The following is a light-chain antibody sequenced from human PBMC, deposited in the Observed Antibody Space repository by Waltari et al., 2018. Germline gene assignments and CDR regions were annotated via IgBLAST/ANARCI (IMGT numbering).Light chain of an antibody. CDR1: SSDVGGYNY. CDR3: SSYTPTSTPVV. Sequence: QSALTQPASVSGSPGQSITISCTGTSSDVGGYNYVSWYQQHPDKAPKLMIYDVTNRPAGVSIRFSGSKSGDTASLTISGLQTEDEADYYCSSYTPTSTPVVFGGGTKLTVL. J-gene: IGLJ2*01. CDR2: DVT. V-gene: IGLV2-14*03.